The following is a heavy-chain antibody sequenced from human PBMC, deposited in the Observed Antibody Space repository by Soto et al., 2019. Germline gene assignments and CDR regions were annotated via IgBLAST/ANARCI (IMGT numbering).Heavy chain of an antibody. D-gene: IGHD6-19*01. Sequence: ASVKVSCKASGYTFTCYDINWVRQATGQGLEWMGWMNPNSGNTGYAQKFQGRVTMTRNTSISTAYMELSSLRSEDTAVYYCARSSSMADYYFDYWGQATLVTVSS. CDR3: ARSSSMADYYFDY. CDR2: MNPNSGNT. V-gene: IGHV1-8*01. CDR1: GYTFTCYD. J-gene: IGHJ4*02.